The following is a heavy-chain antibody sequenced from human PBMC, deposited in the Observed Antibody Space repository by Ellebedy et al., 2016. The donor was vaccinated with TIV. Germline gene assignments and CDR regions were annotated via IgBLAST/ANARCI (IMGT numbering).Heavy chain of an antibody. J-gene: IGHJ6*02. Sequence: GGSLRLSXAASGFAFSGYAMSWVRQAPGKGLEWVSGIGGSGGSTYYADSVKGRFTISRDNSKNTLYLQMNSLRAEDTAVYYCAKEIVPYSNSRDYGMDVWGQGTTVTVSS. CDR1: GFAFSGYA. CDR3: AKEIVPYSNSRDYGMDV. D-gene: IGHD6-6*01. CDR2: IGGSGGST. V-gene: IGHV3-23*01.